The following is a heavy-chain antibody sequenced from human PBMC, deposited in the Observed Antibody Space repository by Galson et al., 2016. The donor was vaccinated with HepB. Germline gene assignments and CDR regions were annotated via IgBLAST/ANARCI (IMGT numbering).Heavy chain of an antibody. D-gene: IGHD3-10*01. J-gene: IGHJ6*02. CDR2: ISNSNGGT. CDR3: AKEVARGLVRGVISGVLYYYGLDV. Sequence: SLRLSCATSGFTFSSYAMSWVRQAPGKGLEWVSSISNSNGGTHYADSVKGRFTISRDTSKNTLFLQMNGLRAEDTAIYYCAKEVARGLVRGVISGVLYYYGLDVWGQGTTVTVSS. V-gene: IGHV3-23*01. CDR1: GFTFSSYA.